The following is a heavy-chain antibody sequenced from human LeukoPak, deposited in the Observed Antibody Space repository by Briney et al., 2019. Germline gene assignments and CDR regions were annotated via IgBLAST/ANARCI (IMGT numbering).Heavy chain of an antibody. CDR1: GYTFTGYY. CDR3: ARDSRPIFEWQQLGGDY. D-gene: IGHD6-13*01. CDR2: INPNSGGT. Sequence: ASVKVSCKASGYTFTGYYMHWVRQAPGQGLEWMGWINPNSGGTNYAQKFQGRVTMTRDTSISTAHMELSRLRSNDTAVYYCARDSRPIFEWQQLGGDYWGQGTLVTVSS. J-gene: IGHJ4*02. V-gene: IGHV1-2*02.